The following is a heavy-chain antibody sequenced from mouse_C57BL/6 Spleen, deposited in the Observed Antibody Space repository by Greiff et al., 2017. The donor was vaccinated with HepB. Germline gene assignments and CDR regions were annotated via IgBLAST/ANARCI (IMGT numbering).Heavy chain of an antibody. D-gene: IGHD1-1*01. V-gene: IGHV1-81*01. CDR1: GYTFTSYG. Sequence: QVQLQQSGAELARPGASVKLSCKASGYTFTSYGISWVKQRTGQGLEWIGEIYPRSGNTYYNEKFKGKATMTADKSSSTAYMELRSLTSEDSAVYFCARDYGSSATAMDYWGQGTSVTVSS. CDR3: ARDYGSSATAMDY. CDR2: IYPRSGNT. J-gene: IGHJ4*01.